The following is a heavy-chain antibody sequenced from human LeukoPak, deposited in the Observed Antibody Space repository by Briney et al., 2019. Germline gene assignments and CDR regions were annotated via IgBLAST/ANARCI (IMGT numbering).Heavy chain of an antibody. V-gene: IGHV3-53*01. CDR1: EFPVSSNY. CDR2: IHSDGSS. D-gene: IGHD7-27*01. CDR3: AREGWGALGHYFDY. Sequence: GGSLRLSCAASEFPVSSNYMSWVRQAPGKGLEWVSVIHSDGSSYYADSVKGRFTISRDISKNTVYLQVNSLRAEDTAVYHCAREGWGALGHYFDYWGQGTLVTVSS. J-gene: IGHJ4*02.